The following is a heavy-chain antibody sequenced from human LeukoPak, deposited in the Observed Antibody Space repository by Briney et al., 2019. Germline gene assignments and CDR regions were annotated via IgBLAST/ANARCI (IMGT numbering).Heavy chain of an antibody. CDR2: IYYSGST. V-gene: IGHV4-39*01. J-gene: IGHJ4*02. D-gene: IGHD6-19*01. CDR1: GCSISSSTYY. Sequence: SETLSLTCTVSGCSISSSTYYWGWIRQPPGKGLEWIGSIYYSGSTYYNPSLKSRVTISVDTSKNQFSLKLSSVPAADTAVYYCARTGWLAFDYWGQGTLVTVSS. CDR3: ARTGWLAFDY.